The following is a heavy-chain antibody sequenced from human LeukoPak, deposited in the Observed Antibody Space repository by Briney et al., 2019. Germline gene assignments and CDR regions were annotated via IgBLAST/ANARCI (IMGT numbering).Heavy chain of an antibody. D-gene: IGHD3-22*01. CDR2: ITTEANDYAA. V-gene: IGHV3-73*01. Sequence: GGSLRLSCAASGFTFSGANIYWVRQASGKGLECVGHITTEANDYAAEYAASVRGRFTVSRDDSRSTAYLQMRSLKADDTALYYCYYEGAWGQGTLVTVSS. CDR1: GFTFSGAN. CDR3: YYEGA. J-gene: IGHJ4*02.